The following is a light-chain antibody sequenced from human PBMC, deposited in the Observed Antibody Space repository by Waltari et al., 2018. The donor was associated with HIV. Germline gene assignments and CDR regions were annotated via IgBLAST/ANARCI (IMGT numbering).Light chain of an antibody. V-gene: IGKV1-NL1*01. CDR1: QGISNS. Sequence: DIQMTQSPSSLSASVGDKVTITCRASQGISNSLAWYQQKPGKAPKLLLYAASRLESGVPSRFSGSGSGTDYTLTISSLQPEDFATYYCQQYYSTPFTFGQGTRLEIK. J-gene: IGKJ5*01. CDR2: AAS. CDR3: QQYYSTPFT.